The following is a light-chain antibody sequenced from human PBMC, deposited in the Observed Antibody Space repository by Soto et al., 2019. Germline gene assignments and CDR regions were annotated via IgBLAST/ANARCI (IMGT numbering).Light chain of an antibody. CDR1: SSDVGAYNY. CDR2: DVS. CDR3: GSYTTRSNYV. J-gene: IGLJ1*01. V-gene: IGLV2-14*01. Sequence: QSALTQPASVSGSPGQSITISCTGTSSDVGAYNYVSWYQQHPGKAPKLMIYDVSHRPSGVSHRFSGSKSGNTASLTISGLQAEDEADYSCGSYTTRSNYVFGTGTKVTVL.